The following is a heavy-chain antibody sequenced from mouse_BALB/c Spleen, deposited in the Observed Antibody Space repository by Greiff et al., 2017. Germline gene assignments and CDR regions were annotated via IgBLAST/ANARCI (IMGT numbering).Heavy chain of an antibody. CDR3: ARHYYGSSYSFAY. CDR2: ISYDGSN. Sequence: VQLKESGPGLVKPSQSLSLTCSVTGYSITSGYYWNWIRQFPGNKLEWMGYISYDGSNNYNPSLKNRISITRDTSKNQFFLKLNSVTTEDTATYYCARHYYGSSYSFAYWGQGTLVTVSA. CDR1: GYSITSGYY. V-gene: IGHV3-6*02. D-gene: IGHD1-1*01. J-gene: IGHJ3*01.